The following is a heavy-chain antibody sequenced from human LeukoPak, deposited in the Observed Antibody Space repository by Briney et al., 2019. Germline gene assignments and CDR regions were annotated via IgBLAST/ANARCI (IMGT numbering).Heavy chain of an antibody. CDR3: ARAVSGSYGLFQH. CDR2: IYNSGST. CDR1: GGSISSYY. J-gene: IGHJ1*01. V-gene: IGHV4-59*01. D-gene: IGHD1-26*01. Sequence: PSETLSLTCTVSGGSISSYYWSWIRQPPGKGLEWIGYIYNSGSTNYNPSLKSRVTISVDTSKNQFSLKLSSVTAEDTAVYYCARAVSGSYGLFQHWGQGTLVTVSS.